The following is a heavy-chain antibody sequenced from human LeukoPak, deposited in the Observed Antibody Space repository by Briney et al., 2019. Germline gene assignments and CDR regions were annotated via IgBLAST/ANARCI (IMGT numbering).Heavy chain of an antibody. V-gene: IGHV3-30*03. CDR1: GFTFSSSV. D-gene: IGHD6-19*01. CDR2: ISLDGNNK. J-gene: IGHJ3*02. CDR3: AREGYGSGRAGTFNI. Sequence: GGSLRLSCGASGFTFSSSVMHWVRRAPGKGLEWVAGISLDGNNKHYADSAKGRFTISRDNSRNTLDLQMDSLKFEDTASYYCAREGYGSGRAGTFNIWGQGTMVTVSS.